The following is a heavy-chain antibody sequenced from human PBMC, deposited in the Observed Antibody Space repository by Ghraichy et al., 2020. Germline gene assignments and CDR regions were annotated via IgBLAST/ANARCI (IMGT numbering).Heavy chain of an antibody. CDR2: ISGSGGST. V-gene: IGHV3-23*01. CDR3: AKCQYYYGSGSPKNSFTLPKPIDY. D-gene: IGHD3-10*01. CDR1: GFTFSSYA. Sequence: GESLNISCAASGFTFSSYAMSWVRQAPGKGLEWVSAISGSGGSTYYADSVKGRFTISRDNSKNTLYLQMNSLRAEDTAVYYCAKCQYYYGSGSPKNSFTLPKPIDYWGQGTLVTVSS. J-gene: IGHJ4*02.